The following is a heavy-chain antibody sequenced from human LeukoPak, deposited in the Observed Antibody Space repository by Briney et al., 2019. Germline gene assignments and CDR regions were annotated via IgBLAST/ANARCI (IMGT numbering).Heavy chain of an antibody. CDR2: IYHSGTT. J-gene: IGHJ6*03. CDR3: ARDTTSLTTYYYYMDV. Sequence: PSETLSLTCAVSGDSISSSHWWSWVRQPPGKGLEWIGEIYHSGTTNYKPSLKSRVTISVDKSKNQFSLRLSSVTAADTAVYYCARDTTSLTTYYYYMDVWGTGTTVTVSS. V-gene: IGHV4-4*02. CDR1: GDSISSSHW. D-gene: IGHD4-11*01.